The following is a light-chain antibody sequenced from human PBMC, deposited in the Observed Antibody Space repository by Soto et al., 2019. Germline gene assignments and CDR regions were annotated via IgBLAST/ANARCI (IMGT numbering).Light chain of an antibody. J-gene: IGKJ1*01. CDR3: QQYDSSPRT. Sequence: EIVLTQSPGTLSLSPGERATLSCRASQSFTSTSLAWYQQKPGQAPRLLISGASRRAAGIPDRFSGSGSGTDFTLTISRLESEDLAVYYCQQYDSSPRTFGQETRVEIK. V-gene: IGKV3-20*01. CDR1: QSFTSTS. CDR2: GAS.